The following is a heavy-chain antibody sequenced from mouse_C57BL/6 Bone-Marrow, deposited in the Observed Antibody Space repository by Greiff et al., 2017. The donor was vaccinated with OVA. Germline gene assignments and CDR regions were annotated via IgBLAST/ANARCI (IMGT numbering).Heavy chain of an antibody. CDR2: IYPGSGNT. CDR1: GYSFTSYY. V-gene: IGHV1-66*01. D-gene: IGHD1-1*01. Sequence: VQLQQSGPELVKPGASVKISCKASGYSFTSYYIHWVKQRPGQGLEWIGWIYPGSGNTNYNEKFKGKATLTADTSSSTAYMQLSSLTSEDSAVYYCARSFYYGSSDYWGQGTTLTVSS. CDR3: ARSFYYGSSDY. J-gene: IGHJ2*01.